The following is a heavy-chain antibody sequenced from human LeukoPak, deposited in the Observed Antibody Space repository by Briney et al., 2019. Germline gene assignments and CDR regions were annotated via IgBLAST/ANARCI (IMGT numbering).Heavy chain of an antibody. Sequence: ASVKVSCKASGYTFTRYYMHWVRQAPGQGLEWMGVINPSADSTSYTQKFQGRVSMTRDTSTSTVYIDLSSLRSEDTAVYYCARGRDGYNRDAFDIWGQGTVVTVSS. D-gene: IGHD5-24*01. CDR3: ARGRDGYNRDAFDI. J-gene: IGHJ3*02. CDR2: INPSADST. CDR1: GYTFTRYY. V-gene: IGHV1-46*01.